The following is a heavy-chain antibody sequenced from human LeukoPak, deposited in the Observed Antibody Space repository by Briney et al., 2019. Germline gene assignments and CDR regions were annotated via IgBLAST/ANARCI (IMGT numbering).Heavy chain of an antibody. CDR3: ARQPHSRQIAAAGAFDI. V-gene: IGHV3-30-3*01. J-gene: IGHJ3*02. CDR1: GFTFSSYA. CDR2: ISYDGSNK. D-gene: IGHD6-13*01. Sequence: PGGSLRLSCAASGFTFSSYAMHWVRQAPGKGLEWVAVISYDGSNKYYADSVKGRFTISRDNSKNTLYLQINSLRAEDTAVYYCARQPHSRQIAAAGAFDIWGQGTMVTVSS.